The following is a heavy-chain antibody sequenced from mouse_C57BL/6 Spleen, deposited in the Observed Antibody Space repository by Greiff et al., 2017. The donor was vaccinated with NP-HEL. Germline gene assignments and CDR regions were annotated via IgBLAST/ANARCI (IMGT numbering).Heavy chain of an antibody. Sequence: VQLQQSGPELVKPGASVKISCKASGYTFTDYYMNWVKQSHGKSLEWIGDINPNNGGTSYNQKFKGKATLTVDKSSSTAYMELRSLTSEDSAVYYCARGVRGHYFDYWGQGTTLTVSS. CDR3: ARGVRGHYFDY. CDR1: GYTFTDYY. J-gene: IGHJ2*01. V-gene: IGHV1-26*01. CDR2: INPNNGGT. D-gene: IGHD2-13*01.